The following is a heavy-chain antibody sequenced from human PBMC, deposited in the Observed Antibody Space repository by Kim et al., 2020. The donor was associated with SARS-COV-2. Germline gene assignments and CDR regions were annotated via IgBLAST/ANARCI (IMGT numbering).Heavy chain of an antibody. CDR3: SSLPREYQLPVRAQYGMAR. Sequence: SETLSLTCTVSGGSISSSSYYWGWIRQPPGKGLEWIGSIYYSGSTYYNPSLKSRVTISVDTSKNQFSLKLGSVTAADTAVYYCSSLPREYQLPVRAQYGMARWCQGTTVTVSS. CDR1: GGSISSSSYY. J-gene: IGHJ6*02. V-gene: IGHV4-39*01. CDR2: IYYSGST. D-gene: IGHD2-2*01.